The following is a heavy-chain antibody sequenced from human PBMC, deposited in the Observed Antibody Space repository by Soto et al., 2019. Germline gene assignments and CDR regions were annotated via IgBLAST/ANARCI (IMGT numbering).Heavy chain of an antibody. D-gene: IGHD6-19*01. CDR3: ARGVAGPLHWFDP. CDR2: INAGNGNT. Sequence: GASVKVSYKASGYTFTSYAMHWVRQAPGQRLEWMGWINAGNGNTKYSQKLQGRVTITRDTSASTAYMELSSLRSEDTAVYYCARGVAGPLHWFDPWGQGTLVTVSS. CDR1: GYTFTSYA. J-gene: IGHJ5*02. V-gene: IGHV1-3*01.